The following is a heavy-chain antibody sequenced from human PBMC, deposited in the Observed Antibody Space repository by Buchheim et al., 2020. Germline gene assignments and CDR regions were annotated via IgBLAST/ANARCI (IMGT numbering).Heavy chain of an antibody. Sequence: QVHLVQSGAEVKKPGASVRVSCKASGNTFSSHHVHWVRQAPGQGLEWLGIMDPGGGSTINAQNFQGRVTMTRDTSTSTVIMELSSLTSDDTAVYFCARGADSATFYPPDYWGQGTL. CDR1: GNTFSSHH. J-gene: IGHJ4*02. V-gene: IGHV1-46*03. CDR2: MDPGGGST. D-gene: IGHD1-26*01. CDR3: ARGADSATFYPPDY.